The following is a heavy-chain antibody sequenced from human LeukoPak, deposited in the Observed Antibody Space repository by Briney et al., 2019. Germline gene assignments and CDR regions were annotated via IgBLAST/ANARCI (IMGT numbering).Heavy chain of an antibody. Sequence: GGSLRLSCVASGCTFRDYGMSWVREAPGKGLEWVSGIVNSGGSTYYADSVKGRFTISRDNSKDTLYLQINSLRAEDTALYYCAKGQRGFDCWGQGTLVTVSS. CDR3: AKGQRGFDC. J-gene: IGHJ4*02. CDR1: GCTFRDYG. CDR2: IVNSGGST. D-gene: IGHD1-1*01. V-gene: IGHV3-23*01.